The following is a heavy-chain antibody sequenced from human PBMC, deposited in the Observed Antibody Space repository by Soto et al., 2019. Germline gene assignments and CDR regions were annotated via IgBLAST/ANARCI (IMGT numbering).Heavy chain of an antibody. J-gene: IGHJ5*02. V-gene: IGHV4-59*08. Sequence: QVQLQESGPGLVKPSETLSLTCTVSSGSINKYCWSWIRQPPGKELEWIGYICDSGSTNYNPSLTSRVTMSVDTAKNQFSLTLSSMTAADTAMYFCASQGENDSLDLWGQGALVTVSS. CDR2: ICDSGST. CDR3: ASQGENDSLDL. CDR1: SGSINKYC. D-gene: IGHD3-16*01.